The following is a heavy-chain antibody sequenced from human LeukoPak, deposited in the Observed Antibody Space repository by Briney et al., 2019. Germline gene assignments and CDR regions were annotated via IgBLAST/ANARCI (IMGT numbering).Heavy chain of an antibody. CDR3: ARDSSGYYFDY. V-gene: IGHV3-33*01. D-gene: IGHD3-22*01. CDR2: IWYDGSNK. J-gene: IGHJ4*02. CDR1: GFTFSSYG. Sequence: GRSLRLSCAASGFTFSSYGMHLVRQAPGKGLEWVAVIWYDGSNKYYADSVKGRFTISRDNSKNTLYLQMNSLRAEDTAVYYCARDSSGYYFDYWGQGTLVTVSS.